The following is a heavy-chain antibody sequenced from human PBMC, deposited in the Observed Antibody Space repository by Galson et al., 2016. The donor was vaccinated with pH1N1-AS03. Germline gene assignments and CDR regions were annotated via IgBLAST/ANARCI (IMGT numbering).Heavy chain of an antibody. J-gene: IGHJ4*02. CDR1: GGTVSSGLYY. D-gene: IGHD2-2*02. CDR2: VYYTGTT. Sequence: ETLSLTCTVSGGTVSSGLYYWSWVRQPPGKGLDWLGYVYYTGTTYYSPSLKSRITISIDTSKNQFSLKLAAVTAADTAVYYCARVAVPAAIEGCYFDYWGQGTLVPVSS. CDR3: ARVAVPAAIEGCYFDY. V-gene: IGHV4-61*01.